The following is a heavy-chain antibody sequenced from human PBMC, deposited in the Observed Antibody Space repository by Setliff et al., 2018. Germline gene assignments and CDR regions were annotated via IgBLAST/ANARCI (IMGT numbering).Heavy chain of an antibody. CDR3: TRRSAKRSAD. D-gene: IGHD3-3*01. Sequence: GGSLRLSCAAFVFIFSVSDIHWARQASGKGLEWVGRIRDKYNSYAIAYAASVEGRFTIPRDDSKNMAYLQMNSLRTEDTAVYYCTRRSAKRSADWGQGTVFTGSA. CDR2: IRDKYNSYAI. V-gene: IGHV3-73*01. J-gene: IGHJ4*02. CDR1: VFIFSVSD.